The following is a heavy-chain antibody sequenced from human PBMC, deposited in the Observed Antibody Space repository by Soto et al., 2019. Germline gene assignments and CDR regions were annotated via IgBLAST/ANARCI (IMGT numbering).Heavy chain of an antibody. D-gene: IGHD5-12*01. CDR2: IYFSGSA. V-gene: IGHV4-61*08. J-gene: IGHJ4*02. Sequence: SETLSLACTVSRGSNSSGDYYWSWIRQPPGKGLEWIGYIYFSGSANYNASLKSRVTISVDTSKKQFSLKLSSVTAADTAVYYCARRYSGYGDYWGQGTLVTVSS. CDR3: ARRYSGYGDY. CDR1: RGSNSSGDYY.